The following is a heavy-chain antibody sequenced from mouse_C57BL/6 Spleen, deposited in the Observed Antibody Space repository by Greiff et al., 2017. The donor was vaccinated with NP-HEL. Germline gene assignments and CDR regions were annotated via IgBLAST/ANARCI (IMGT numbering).Heavy chain of an antibody. V-gene: IGHV14-4*01. J-gene: IGHJ2*01. CDR3: TRWCYGSNCCDY. CDR1: GFNIKDDY. CDR2: LDPANGDT. Sequence: EVQLQQSGAELVRPGASVTLSCTASGFNIKDDYMHWVKQRPDQGLEWIGWLDPANGDTEYASKFQGKATITADTSSNTAYMQLSSLTSEDTAVYYCTRWCYGSNCCDYWGQGTTLTVSS. D-gene: IGHD1-1*01.